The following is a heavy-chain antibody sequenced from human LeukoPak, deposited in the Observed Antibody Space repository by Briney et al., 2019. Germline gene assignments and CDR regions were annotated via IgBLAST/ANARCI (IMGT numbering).Heavy chain of an antibody. CDR3: GKCRPIFGVVKSYFDY. CDR1: GFTFSSYA. J-gene: IGHJ4*02. V-gene: IGHV3-23*01. CDR2: ISGSGGST. Sequence: GGSLRLSCAASGFTFSSYAMSWVRQAPGKGLEWVSAISGSGGSTYYADSVKGRFTISRDNSKNTLYLQMNSLRAEDTAVYYWGKCRPIFGVVKSYFDYWGQGTLVTVSS. D-gene: IGHD3-3*01.